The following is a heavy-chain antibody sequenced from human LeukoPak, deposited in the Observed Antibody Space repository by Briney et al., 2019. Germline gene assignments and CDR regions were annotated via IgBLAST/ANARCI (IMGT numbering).Heavy chain of an antibody. J-gene: IGHJ4*02. CDR2: IYYSGST. CDR3: AQAYGSGTYFAH. CDR1: DGSISSSGYY. Sequence: SETLSLTCTVSDGSISSSGYYWGWIRQPPGKRLEWIGNIYYSGSTYYNPSLESRVTISVDTSKNQFSLKLSSVTAADTAVYYCAQAYGSGTYFAHWGQGTLVTVS. V-gene: IGHV4-39*01. D-gene: IGHD3-10*01.